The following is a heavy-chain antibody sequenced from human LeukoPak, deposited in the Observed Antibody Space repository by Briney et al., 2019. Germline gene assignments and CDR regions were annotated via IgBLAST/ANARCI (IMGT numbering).Heavy chain of an antibody. D-gene: IGHD4-17*01. CDR3: ARGPVRSDTVTTGGDY. CDR2: INPSGGST. Sequence: GASVKVSCKASGYTFTSYYMHWVRQAPGQGLEWMGIINPSGGSTSYAQKFQGRVTMTRDTSTSTVYMELSRLRSDDTAVYYCARGPVRSDTVTTGGDYWGQGTLVTVSS. CDR1: GYTFTSYY. J-gene: IGHJ4*02. V-gene: IGHV1-46*01.